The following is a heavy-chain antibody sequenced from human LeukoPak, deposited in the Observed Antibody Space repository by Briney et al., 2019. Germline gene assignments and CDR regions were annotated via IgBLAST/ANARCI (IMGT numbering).Heavy chain of an antibody. Sequence: GGSLRLSCAASGFTFDDYGMSWVRQAPGKGLEWVSGINWNGGSTGYADSVKGRFTISRDNAKNSLYLQMNSLRAEDTALYYCASALAPNYYDRTGGAFDIWGQGTMVTVSS. CDR2: INWNGGST. J-gene: IGHJ3*02. CDR1: GFTFDDYG. V-gene: IGHV3-20*04. D-gene: IGHD3-22*01. CDR3: ASALAPNYYDRTGGAFDI.